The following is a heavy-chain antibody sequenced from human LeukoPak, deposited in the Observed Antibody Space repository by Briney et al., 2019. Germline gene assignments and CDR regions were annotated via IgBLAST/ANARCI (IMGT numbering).Heavy chain of an antibody. CDR1: GGSFSGYY. J-gene: IGHJ6*02. V-gene: IGHV4-34*01. D-gene: IGHD4-17*01. CDR3: ARGRTVTPFYYYYYGMDV. Sequence: SETLSLTCAVYGGSFSGYYWSWIRQPPGKGLEWIGEINHSGSTNYNPSLKSRVTISVDTSKNQFSLKLSSVTAADTAVYYCARGRTVTPFYYYYYGMDVWGQGTTVTASS. CDR2: INHSGST.